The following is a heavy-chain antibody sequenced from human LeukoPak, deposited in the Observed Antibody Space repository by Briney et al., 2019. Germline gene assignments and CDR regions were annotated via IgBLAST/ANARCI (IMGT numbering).Heavy chain of an antibody. CDR1: GGTFSSYA. J-gene: IGHJ6*04. CDR2: IIPIFGTA. D-gene: IGHD2-15*01. V-gene: IGHV1-69*13. Sequence: SVKVSCKASGGTFSSYAISWVRQAPGQGLEWMGGIIPIFGTADYAQKFQGRVTITADESTSTAYMELSSLRSEDTAVYYCAGAPDCSGGSCYHNYGMDVWGKGTTVTVSS. CDR3: AGAPDCSGGSCYHNYGMDV.